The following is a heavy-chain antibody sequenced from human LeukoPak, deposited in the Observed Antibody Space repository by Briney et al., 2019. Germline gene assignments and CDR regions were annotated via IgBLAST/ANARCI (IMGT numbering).Heavy chain of an antibody. CDR2: MNPNSGNT. CDR1: GYTFTSYD. D-gene: IGHD6-19*01. CDR3: ARGKGYSSGWVPPLYGDYYYYMDV. J-gene: IGHJ6*03. V-gene: IGHV1-8*01. Sequence: ASVKVSCKASGYTFTSYDINWVRQATGQGLEWMGWMNPNSGNTGYAQKFQGRVTMTRNTSISTAYMELSSLRSEDTAVYYCARGKGYSSGWVPPLYGDYYYYMDVWGKGTTVTISS.